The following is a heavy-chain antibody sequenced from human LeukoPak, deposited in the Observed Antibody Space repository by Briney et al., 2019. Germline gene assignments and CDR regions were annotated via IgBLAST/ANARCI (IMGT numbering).Heavy chain of an antibody. J-gene: IGHJ3*01. V-gene: IGHV3-21*01. CDR2: ISSSSSYI. D-gene: IGHD7-27*01. CDR3: ARASNWGSGDAFDL. CDR1: GFTFSTHW. Sequence: GGSLRLSCAASGFTFSTHWMTWVRQAPGKGLEWVSSISSSSSYIYYADSVKGRFTISRDNAKNSLYLQMNSLRAEDTAVYYCARASNWGSGDAFDLWGQGTMVTVSS.